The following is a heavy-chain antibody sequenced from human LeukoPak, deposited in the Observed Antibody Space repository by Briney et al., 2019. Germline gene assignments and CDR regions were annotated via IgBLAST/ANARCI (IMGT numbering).Heavy chain of an antibody. V-gene: IGHV1-69*06. CDR1: GYTFTSYG. CDR3: ARADSSGYYFI. CDR2: IIPIFGTA. Sequence: SVKVSCKASGYTFTSYGISWVRQAPGQGLEWMGRIIPIFGTANYAQKFQGRVTITADKSTSTAYMELSSLRSEDTAVYYCARADSSGYYFIWGQGTLVTVSS. J-gene: IGHJ4*02. D-gene: IGHD3-22*01.